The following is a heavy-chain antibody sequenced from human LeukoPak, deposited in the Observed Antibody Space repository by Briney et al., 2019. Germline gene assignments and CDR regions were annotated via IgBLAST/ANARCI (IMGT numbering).Heavy chain of an antibody. CDR3: TTRQGDCSGGSCYTKVYAFDI. CDR1: GFTFSSYW. Sequence: GGSLRLSCAASGFTFSSYWMSWVRQAPGKGLEWVGRIKSKTDGGTTDYAAPVKGRFTISRDDSKNTLYLQMNSLKTEDTAVYYCTTRQGDCSGGSCYTKVYAFDIWGQGTMVTVSS. V-gene: IGHV3-15*01. CDR2: IKSKTDGGTT. D-gene: IGHD2-15*01. J-gene: IGHJ3*02.